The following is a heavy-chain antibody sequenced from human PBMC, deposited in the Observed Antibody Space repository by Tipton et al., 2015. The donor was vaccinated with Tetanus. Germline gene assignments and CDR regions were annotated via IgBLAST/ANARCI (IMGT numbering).Heavy chain of an antibody. Sequence: TLSLTCAVSGGSISSSNWWSWVRQPPGKGLEWIGYIYYSGSTYYNPSLKSRVTISVDTSKNQFSLKLSSVTAADTAVYYCARGPDILTQTVSFDYWGQGTLVTVSS. D-gene: IGHD3-9*01. J-gene: IGHJ4*02. CDR1: GGSISSSNW. V-gene: IGHV4-4*02. CDR2: IYYSGST. CDR3: ARGPDILTQTVSFDY.